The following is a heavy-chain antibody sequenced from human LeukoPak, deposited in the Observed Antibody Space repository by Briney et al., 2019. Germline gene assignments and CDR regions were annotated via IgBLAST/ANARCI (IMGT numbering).Heavy chain of an antibody. CDR1: GGTFSSYA. D-gene: IGHD5-12*01. CDR2: IIPIFGTA. CDR3: ATSLVQDIVATGADY. V-gene: IGHV1-69*05. Sequence: SVKVSCKASGGTFSSYAISWVRQAPGQGLEWMGGIIPIFGTANYAQKFQGRVTMTTDTSTSTAYMELRSLRSDDTAVYYCATSLVQDIVATGADYWGQGTLVTVSS. J-gene: IGHJ4*02.